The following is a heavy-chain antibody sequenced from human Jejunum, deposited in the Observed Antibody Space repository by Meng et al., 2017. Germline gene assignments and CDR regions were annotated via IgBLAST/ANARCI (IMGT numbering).Heavy chain of an antibody. Sequence: GESLKISCAASGFIFSNYAMSWVRQAPGRGLEWVSIITSGGSTYYEDSVKGRFTISRDNLRSMLYLQMNSLRAEDTAVYYCAKLTRSWGQGTLVTVSS. V-gene: IGHV3-23*01. D-gene: IGHD3-3*01. CDR2: ITSGGST. J-gene: IGHJ4*02. CDR3: AKLTRS. CDR1: GFIFSNYA.